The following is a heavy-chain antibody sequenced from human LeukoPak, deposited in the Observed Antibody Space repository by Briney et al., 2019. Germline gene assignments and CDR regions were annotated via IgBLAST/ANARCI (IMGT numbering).Heavy chain of an antibody. J-gene: IGHJ4*02. CDR3: ARVGFGEAVAGRGVFDY. CDR2: IYYSGST. V-gene: IGHV4-61*08. CDR1: GGSISSSGYY. D-gene: IGHD6-19*01. Sequence: SETLSLTCTVSGGSISSSGYYWSWIRQPPGKGLEWIGYIYYSGSTNYNPSLKSRVTISVDTSKNQFSLKLSSVTAADTAVYYCARVGFGEAVAGRGVFDYWGQGTLVTVSS.